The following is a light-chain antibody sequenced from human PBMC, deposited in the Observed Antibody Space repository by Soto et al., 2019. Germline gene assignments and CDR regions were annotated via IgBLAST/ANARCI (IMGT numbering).Light chain of an antibody. J-gene: IGLJ3*02. CDR3: SSYTTYSTLWV. CDR1: GSDIGNYNY. CDR2: GVS. V-gene: IGLV2-14*01. Sequence: QSVLTQPASVSGSPGQSITISCTGTGSDIGNYNYVSWYQQHPGKAPKLMIYGVSNRPSGVSSRFSGSKSGNAASLTISGLQAEDEADYYCSSYTTYSTLWVFGGGTKLTVL.